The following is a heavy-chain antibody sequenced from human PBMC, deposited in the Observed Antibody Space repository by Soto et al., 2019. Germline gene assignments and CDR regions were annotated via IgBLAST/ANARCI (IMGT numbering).Heavy chain of an antibody. Sequence: QVQVVESGGGVVQPGMSLRLSCAASGFSFSTSGFHWVRQAPGKGLEWVALISYDGSDKYYADSVKGRFTISRDNSRNTLSLQITSLTAEDTAVYYCAKDARSGYYYVDYWGHGTLVTVSS. V-gene: IGHV3-30*18. CDR3: AKDARSGYYYVDY. CDR2: ISYDGSDK. CDR1: GFSFSTSG. J-gene: IGHJ4*01. D-gene: IGHD3-22*01.